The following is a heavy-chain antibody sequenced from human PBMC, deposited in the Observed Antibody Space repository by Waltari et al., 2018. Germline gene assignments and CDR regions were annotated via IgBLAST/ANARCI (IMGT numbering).Heavy chain of an antibody. CDR3: ARAVAGTGANDY. CDR1: GFTFSSYS. CDR2: ISSSSSYI. V-gene: IGHV3-21*01. J-gene: IGHJ4*02. Sequence: EVQLVESGGGLVKPGGSLRLSCAASGFTFSSYSMNWVRQAPGKGLEWVSSISSSSSYIYYADSVKGRFTISRDNAKNSLYLQMNSLRAEDTAVYYCARAVAGTGANDYWGQGTLVTVSS. D-gene: IGHD6-19*01.